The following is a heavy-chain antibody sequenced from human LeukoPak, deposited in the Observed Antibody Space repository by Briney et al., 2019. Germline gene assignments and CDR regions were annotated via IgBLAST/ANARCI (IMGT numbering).Heavy chain of an antibody. V-gene: IGHV4-59*01. CDR2: IYYSGST. CDR1: GGSISSYY. D-gene: IGHD3-16*01. CDR3: ARAPNGYYYVDV. J-gene: IGHJ6*03. Sequence: SETLSLTCTVSGGSISSYYWSWIRQPPGKGLEWIGYIYYSGSTNYNPSLKSRVTISVDTSKNQFSLKLSSVTAADTAVYYCARAPNGYYYVDVWGKGTTVTVSS.